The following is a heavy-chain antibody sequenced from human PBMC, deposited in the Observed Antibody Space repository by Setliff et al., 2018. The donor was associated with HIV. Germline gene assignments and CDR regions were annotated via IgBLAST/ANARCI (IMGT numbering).Heavy chain of an antibody. D-gene: IGHD3-22*01. V-gene: IGHV4-34*01. CDR2: INHRGST. Sequence: PSETLSLTCAVYGGSFSDFYWSWIRQPPGKGLEWVGEINHRGSTYYNPSLKSRVTISVDTSKNQFSLKLTSVTAADTALYYCAMGSSGYPFDYWGQGSLVTVSS. CDR1: GGSFSDFY. CDR3: AMGSSGYPFDY. J-gene: IGHJ4*02.